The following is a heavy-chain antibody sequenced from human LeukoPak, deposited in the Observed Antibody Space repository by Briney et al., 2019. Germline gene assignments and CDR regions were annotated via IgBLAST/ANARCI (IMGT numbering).Heavy chain of an antibody. Sequence: ASVKVSCKASGYTFTGYYMHWVRQAPGQGLEWMGWMNPNSGNTGYAQKFQGRVTMTRNTSISTAYMELSSLRSEDTAVYYCARVPSYYDFWSGYYSTRYNWFDPWGQGTLVTVSS. CDR2: MNPNSGNT. V-gene: IGHV1-8*02. CDR3: ARVPSYYDFWSGYYSTRYNWFDP. D-gene: IGHD3-3*01. J-gene: IGHJ5*02. CDR1: GYTFTGYY.